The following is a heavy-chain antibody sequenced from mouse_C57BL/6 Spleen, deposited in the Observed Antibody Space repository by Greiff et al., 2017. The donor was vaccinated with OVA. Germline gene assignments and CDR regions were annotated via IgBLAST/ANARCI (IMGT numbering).Heavy chain of an antibody. CDR3: TRGGYYGSSDWYFDV. V-gene: IGHV5-9-1*02. CDR1: GFTFSSYA. Sequence: DVMLVESGEGLVKPGGSLKLSCAASGFTFSSYAMSWVRQTPEKRLEWVAYISSGGDYIYYADTVKGRFTISRDNARNTLYLQMSSLKSEDTAMYYCTRGGYYGSSDWYFDVWGTGTTVTVSS. CDR2: ISSGGDYI. J-gene: IGHJ1*03. D-gene: IGHD1-1*01.